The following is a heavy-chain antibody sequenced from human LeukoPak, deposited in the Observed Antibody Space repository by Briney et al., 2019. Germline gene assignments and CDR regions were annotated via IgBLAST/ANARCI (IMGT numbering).Heavy chain of an antibody. CDR1: GGSISSYY. D-gene: IGHD6-13*01. J-gene: IGHJ3*02. CDR3: AISIAAAFDAFDI. CDR2: IYYSGST. Sequence: SETLSLTCTVSGGSISSYYWSWIRQPPGKGLEWIGYIYYSGSTNYNPSLKSRVTISVDTSKNQFSPKLSSVTAADTAVYYCAISIAAAFDAFDIWGQGTMVTVSS. V-gene: IGHV4-59*08.